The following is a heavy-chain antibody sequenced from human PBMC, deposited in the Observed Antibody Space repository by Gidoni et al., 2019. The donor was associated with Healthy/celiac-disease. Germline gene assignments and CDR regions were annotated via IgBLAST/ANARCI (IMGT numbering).Heavy chain of an antibody. V-gene: IGHV3-7*03. J-gene: IGHJ6*02. CDR3: ARIDSAYYYYYYGMDV. CDR1: GFPFSSYW. D-gene: IGHD5-18*01. CDR2: IKQDGSEK. Sequence: EVQLVESGGGLVQPGGSLRLSCAASGFPFSSYWMSWVRQAPGKGLEWVANIKQDGSEKYYVDSVKGRFTISRDNAKNSLYLQMNSLRAEDTAVYYCARIDSAYYYYYYGMDVWGQGTTVTVSS.